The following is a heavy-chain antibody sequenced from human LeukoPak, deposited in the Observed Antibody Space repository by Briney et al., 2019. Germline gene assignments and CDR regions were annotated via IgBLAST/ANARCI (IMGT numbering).Heavy chain of an antibody. D-gene: IGHD3-10*01. Sequence: ASVKVSCKASGYTFSSYGISWVRQAPGQGLEWMGWISAYNGNTNYAQKLQGRVTMTTDTSTSTVYMELRSLRSDDTAVYYCARDLYGSGKNWFDPWGQGTLVTVSS. V-gene: IGHV1-18*01. CDR1: GYTFSSYG. J-gene: IGHJ5*02. CDR2: ISAYNGNT. CDR3: ARDLYGSGKNWFDP.